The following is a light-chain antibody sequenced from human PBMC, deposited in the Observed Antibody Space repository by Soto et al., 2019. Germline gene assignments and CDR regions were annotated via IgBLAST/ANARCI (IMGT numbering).Light chain of an antibody. CDR1: SSDVGNYNL. Sequence: QSALTQPASVSGSPGQSITISCTGTSSDVGNYNLVSWYQQHPGKAPKLMIYEVSKWPSGVSNRFSGSKSGNTASLTISGLQAEDEADYYCCSYAGSSIPVIFGTGTQLTVL. V-gene: IGLV2-23*02. CDR2: EVS. J-gene: IGLJ1*01. CDR3: CSYAGSSIPVI.